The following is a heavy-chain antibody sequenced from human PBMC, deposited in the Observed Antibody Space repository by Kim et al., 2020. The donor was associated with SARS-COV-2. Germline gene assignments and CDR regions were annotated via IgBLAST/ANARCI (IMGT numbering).Heavy chain of an antibody. CDR2: IIPIFGTA. D-gene: IGHD6-13*01. V-gene: IGHV1-69*13. CDR1: GGTFSSYA. Sequence: SVKVSCKASGGTFSSYAISWVRQAPGQGLEWMGGIIPIFGTANYAQKFQGRVTITADESTSTAYMELSSLRSEDTAVYYCAGRDSSSWSVYYYYYYGMDVWGQGTTVTVSS. CDR3: AGRDSSSWSVYYYYYYGMDV. J-gene: IGHJ6*02.